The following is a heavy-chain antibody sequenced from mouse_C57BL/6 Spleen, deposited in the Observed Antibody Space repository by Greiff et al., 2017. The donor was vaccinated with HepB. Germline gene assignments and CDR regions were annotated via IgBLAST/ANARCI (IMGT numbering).Heavy chain of an antibody. J-gene: IGHJ1*03. CDR3: ARNGNYWYFDV. CDR2: IYPGDGDT. Sequence: VKLMESGAELVKPGASVKISCKASGYAFSSYWMNWVKQRPGKGLEWIGQIYPGDGDTNYNGKFKGKATLTADKSSSTAYMQLSSLTSEDSAVYFCARNGNYWYFDVWGTGTTVTVSS. CDR1: GYAFSSYW. V-gene: IGHV1-80*01. D-gene: IGHD2-1*01.